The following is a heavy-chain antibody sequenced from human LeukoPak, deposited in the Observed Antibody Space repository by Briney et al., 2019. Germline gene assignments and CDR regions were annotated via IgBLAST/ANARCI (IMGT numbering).Heavy chain of an antibody. D-gene: IGHD2-15*01. J-gene: IGHJ3*02. CDR2: IYYGGST. Sequence: PSETLSLTCTVSGGSISNYYWTWLRQPPGKGLEWIGYIYYGGSTRYSPSLKSRVTISGDASKKEFSLSLNSVTAADTAVYYCARGQWRGSTGYYDAFDIWGHGTMVTVSS. V-gene: IGHV4-59*08. CDR1: GGSISNYY. CDR3: ARGQWRGSTGYYDAFDI.